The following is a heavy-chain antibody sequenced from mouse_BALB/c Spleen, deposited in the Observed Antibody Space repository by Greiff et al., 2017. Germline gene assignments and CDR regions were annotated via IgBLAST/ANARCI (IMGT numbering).Heavy chain of an antibody. CDR1: GYTFTSYY. V-gene: IGHV1S81*02. J-gene: IGHJ4*01. CDR3: TREVRVYYAMDY. CDR2: INTSNGGT. D-gene: IGHD2-14*01. Sequence: QVQLQQPGAELVKPGASVKLSCKASGYTFTSYYMYWVKQRPGQGLEWIGGINTSNGGTNFNEKFKSKATLTVDKSSSTAYMQLSSLTSEDSAVYYCTREVRVYYAMDYWGQGTSVTVSS.